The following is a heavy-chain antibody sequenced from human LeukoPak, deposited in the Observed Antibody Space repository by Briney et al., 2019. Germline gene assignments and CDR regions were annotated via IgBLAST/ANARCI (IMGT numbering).Heavy chain of an antibody. D-gene: IGHD4-23*01. Sequence: GGSLRLSCAASAFTFSNYWMSWVRRAPGKGLEWVANIKEDGSEINYVDSGKGRFTISRDNAKNSLYPQMNSLTVDDTAVYYCARDRGYSSFDYWGQGTLVTVSS. CDR3: ARDRGYSSFDY. CDR1: AFTFSNYW. V-gene: IGHV3-7*01. J-gene: IGHJ4*02. CDR2: IKEDGSEI.